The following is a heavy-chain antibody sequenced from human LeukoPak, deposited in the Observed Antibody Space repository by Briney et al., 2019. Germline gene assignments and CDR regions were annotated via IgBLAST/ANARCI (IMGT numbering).Heavy chain of an antibody. J-gene: IGHJ4*02. D-gene: IGHD6-19*01. CDR3: ARAGKGIAVAGAYSS. CDR1: GFTFSSYS. Sequence: GGSLRLSCAASGFTFSSYSMNWVRQAPGKGLEWVSSISSSSSYIYYADSVKGRFTISRDNAKNSLYLQMNSLRAEDTAVYYCARAGKGIAVAGAYSSWGQGTQVTVSS. V-gene: IGHV3-21*01. CDR2: ISSSSSYI.